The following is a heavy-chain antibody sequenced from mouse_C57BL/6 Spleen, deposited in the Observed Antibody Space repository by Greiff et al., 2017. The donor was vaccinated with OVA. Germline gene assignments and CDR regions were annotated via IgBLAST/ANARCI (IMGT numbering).Heavy chain of an antibody. CDR2: IYPRDGST. CDR3: ARRDTMDY. CDR1: GYTFTSYD. J-gene: IGHJ4*01. Sequence: VQRVESGPELVKPGASVKLSCKASGYTFTSYDINWVKQRPGQGLEWIGWIYPRDGSTKYNEKFKGKATLTVDTSSSTAYMELHSLTSEDSAVYFCARRDTMDYWGQGTSVTVSS. V-gene: IGHV1-85*01.